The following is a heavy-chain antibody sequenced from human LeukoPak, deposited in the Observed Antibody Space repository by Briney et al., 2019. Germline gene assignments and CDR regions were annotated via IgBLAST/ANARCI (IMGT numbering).Heavy chain of an antibody. Sequence: GESLKISCKGSGYSFTNYWIGWVRQMPGKGLEWMGIIFPGDSDTTYSPSFQGQVTISADKSISTAYLQWSSLKASDTAMYYCARTRTIYDSSGYYPNWFDPWGQGTLVTVSS. D-gene: IGHD3-22*01. CDR2: IFPGDSDT. CDR3: ARTRTIYDSSGYYPNWFDP. V-gene: IGHV5-51*01. CDR1: GYSFTNYW. J-gene: IGHJ5*02.